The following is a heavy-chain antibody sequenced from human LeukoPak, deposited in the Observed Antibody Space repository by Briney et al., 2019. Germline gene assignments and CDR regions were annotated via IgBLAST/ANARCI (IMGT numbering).Heavy chain of an antibody. CDR1: GFTFSSYS. CDR3: EREYYYDSSGYYPTDY. D-gene: IGHD3-22*01. J-gene: IGHJ4*02. V-gene: IGHV3-48*01. CDR2: ISSSSSTI. Sequence: PGGSLRLSCAASGFTFSSYSMNWVRQAPGKGLEWDSYISSSSSTIYYADSVKGRFTISRDNAKNSLYLQMNSLRAEDTAVYYCEREYYYDSSGYYPTDYWGQGTLVTVSS.